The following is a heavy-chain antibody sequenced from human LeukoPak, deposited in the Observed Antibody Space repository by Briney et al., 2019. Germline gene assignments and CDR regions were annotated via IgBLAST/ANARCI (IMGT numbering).Heavy chain of an antibody. CDR1: GFSFSASS. D-gene: IGHD6-19*01. V-gene: IGHV3-23*01. Sequence: PGGSLRLSCAASGFSFSASSMSWVRQTPGKGLEWVSSISENGRNTYYADSVKGRFTISRDKFKNTLFLQMNSLRAEDTAVYYCAKDSSSGWTAWFDPWGQGTLVTVSS. J-gene: IGHJ5*02. CDR2: ISENGRNT. CDR3: AKDSSSGWTAWFDP.